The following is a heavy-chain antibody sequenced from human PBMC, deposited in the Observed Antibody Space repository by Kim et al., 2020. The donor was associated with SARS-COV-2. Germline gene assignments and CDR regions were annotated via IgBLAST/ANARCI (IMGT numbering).Heavy chain of an antibody. V-gene: IGHV1-69*13. Sequence: SVKVSCKASGGTFSSYAISWVRQAPGQGLEWMGGIIPIFGTANYAQKFQGRVTITADESTSTAYMELSSLRSEDTAVYYCARDLVNPYGSGSYYNFGYYGMDVWGQGTTVTVSS. CDR2: IIPIFGTA. J-gene: IGHJ6*02. CDR1: GGTFSSYA. CDR3: ARDLVNPYGSGSYYNFGYYGMDV. D-gene: IGHD3-10*01.